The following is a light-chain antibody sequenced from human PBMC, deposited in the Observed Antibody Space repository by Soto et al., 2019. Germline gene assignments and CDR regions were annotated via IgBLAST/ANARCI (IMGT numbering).Light chain of an antibody. CDR3: TSYAGSSNWV. J-gene: IGLJ3*02. CDR2: EVS. Sequence: QSVLTQPPSASGSPGQSVTISCTGTSSDVGGYNYVSWYQQHPGKAPKFMIYEVSKRPSGVPDRFSGSKSGNTASLTVSGLQAEDEADYYCTSYAGSSNWVFGGGTKLTVL. CDR1: SSDVGGYNY. V-gene: IGLV2-8*01.